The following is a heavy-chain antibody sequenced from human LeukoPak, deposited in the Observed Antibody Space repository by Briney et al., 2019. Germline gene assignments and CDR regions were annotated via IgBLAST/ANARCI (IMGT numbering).Heavy chain of an antibody. Sequence: ASVKVSCKASGYIFTSSLIRWVRQAPGQGFEWMGKIHPSDGDTNYAQKFQGRVTMTRDSSTTTVYMEVSSLRSQDTAVYYCAKDLVGGWTWDHWGQGTLLTVSS. D-gene: IGHD6-19*01. CDR2: IHPSDGDT. J-gene: IGHJ4*02. CDR1: GYIFTSSL. CDR3: AKDLVGGWTWDH. V-gene: IGHV1-46*01.